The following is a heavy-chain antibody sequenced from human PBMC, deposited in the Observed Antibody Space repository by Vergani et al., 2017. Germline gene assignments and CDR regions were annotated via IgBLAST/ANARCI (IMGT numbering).Heavy chain of an antibody. Sequence: QVQLVQSGAEVKKPGSSVKVSCKASGGTFSSYAISWVRQAPGQGLEWMGGIIPIFGTANYAQKFQGRVTITADESTSTAYMELSSLRSEDTAVYYCARDHQQTLSSIAARPEYYYYGMDVWGQGTTVTVSS. CDR1: GGTFSSYA. J-gene: IGHJ6*02. V-gene: IGHV1-69*01. D-gene: IGHD6-6*01. CDR3: ARDHQQTLSSIAARPEYYYYGMDV. CDR2: IIPIFGTA.